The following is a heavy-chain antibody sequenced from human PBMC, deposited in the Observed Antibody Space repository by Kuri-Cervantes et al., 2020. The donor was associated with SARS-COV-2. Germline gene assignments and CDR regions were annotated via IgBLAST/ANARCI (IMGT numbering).Heavy chain of an antibody. V-gene: IGHV3-30-3*01. CDR3: ARAFVVVVAAWRTGMDV. J-gene: IGHJ6*02. D-gene: IGHD2-15*01. CDR1: GFTFSSYA. CDR2: ISYDGSNK. Sequence: GGSLRLSCAASGFTFSSYAMHWVRQAPGKGLEWVAVISYDGSNKYYADSVKGRFTISRGNSKNTLYLQMNSLRAEDTAVYYCARAFVVVVAAWRTGMDVWGQGTTVTVSS.